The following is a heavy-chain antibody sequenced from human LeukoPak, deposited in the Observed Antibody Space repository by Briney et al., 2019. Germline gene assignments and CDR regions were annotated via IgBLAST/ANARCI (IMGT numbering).Heavy chain of an antibody. CDR1: GFTFSSYS. V-gene: IGHV3-48*02. Sequence: GGSLRLSCAASGFTFSSYSMNWVRQAPGKGLEWVSYISSSSSTIYYADSVKGRFTISRDNAKNSLYLQMNSLRDEDTAVYYCARDLGSVVVVAATPYNWFDPWGQGTLVTVSS. D-gene: IGHD2-15*01. J-gene: IGHJ5*02. CDR2: ISSSSSTI. CDR3: ARDLGSVVVVAATPYNWFDP.